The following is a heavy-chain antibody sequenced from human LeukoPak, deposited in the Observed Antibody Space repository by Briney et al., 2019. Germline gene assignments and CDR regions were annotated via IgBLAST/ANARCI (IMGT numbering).Heavy chain of an antibody. V-gene: IGHV3-30-3*01. Sequence: GGSLRLSCAVSGIIFSSFAMHWVRQAPGRGLEWVAGISYDGSNKYYADSVKGRFTISRDNSKNTLYLQMNSLRAEDTAVYYCATSSHYYDSRGYYPYYFDSWGQGTLVTVSS. D-gene: IGHD3-22*01. CDR2: ISYDGSNK. CDR3: ATSSHYYDSRGYYPYYFDS. CDR1: GIIFSSFA. J-gene: IGHJ4*02.